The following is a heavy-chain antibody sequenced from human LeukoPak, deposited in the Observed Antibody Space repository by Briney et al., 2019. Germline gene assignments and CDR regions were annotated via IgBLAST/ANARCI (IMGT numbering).Heavy chain of an antibody. CDR3: GRAFPPLRTSSAGDL. V-gene: IGHV3-21*01. D-gene: IGHD3-16*01. CDR1: GFTFSDYD. CDR2: ISGLSSYT. J-gene: IGHJ4*02. Sequence: GGSLRLSCSASGFTFSDYDMNWVRQAPGKGLEWVSSISGLSSYTYYGESVKGRFSISRDNAKNSLYLQVNSLGAEDTATYYCGRAFPPLRTSSAGDLWGQGILVTVSS.